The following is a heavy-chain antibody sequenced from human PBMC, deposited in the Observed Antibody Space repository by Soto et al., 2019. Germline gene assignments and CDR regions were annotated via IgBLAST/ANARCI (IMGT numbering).Heavy chain of an antibody. D-gene: IGHD3-22*01. CDR2: ISAYNGNT. J-gene: IGHJ4*02. V-gene: IGHV1-18*01. CDR1: GYSFATSG. CDR3: ARAGHYYDSSCYAD. Sequence: QVKLVQSGTEVKKPGASAKVSCKASGYSFATSGISWVRQAPGQGLEWMGWISAYNGNTNYEQKLQDRVTMTTDTSTSTAYLELRSLRSDDTAVYYCARAGHYYDSSCYADWGQGTLVTVSS.